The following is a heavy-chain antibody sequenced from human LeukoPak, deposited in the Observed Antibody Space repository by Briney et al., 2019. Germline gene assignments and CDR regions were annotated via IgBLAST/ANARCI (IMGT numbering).Heavy chain of an antibody. Sequence: SQTLSLTCTVSGGSISSGSYYWSWIRQPAGKGLEWIGRIYTSGSTNYNPSLKSRVTLSVDTSKNQFSLKLSSVTAADTAVYYCAMYSNYFDYWGQGTLVTVSS. V-gene: IGHV4-61*02. CDR2: IYTSGST. D-gene: IGHD4-11*01. CDR1: GGSISSGSYY. J-gene: IGHJ4*02. CDR3: AMYSNYFDY.